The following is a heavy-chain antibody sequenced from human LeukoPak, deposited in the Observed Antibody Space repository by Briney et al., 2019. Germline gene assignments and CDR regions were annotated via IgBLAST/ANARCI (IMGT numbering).Heavy chain of an antibody. CDR3: TRDLRTRTPYYFDY. Sequence: PGGSLTLSCTASGFTFGDYAMSWVRQAPGKGLEWVGFIRSKAYGGTTEYAASVKGRFTISRDDSKSIAYLQMNSLKTEDTAVYYCTRDLRTRTPYYFDYWGQGTLVTVSS. CDR1: GFTFGDYA. V-gene: IGHV3-49*04. J-gene: IGHJ4*02. D-gene: IGHD1-14*01. CDR2: IRSKAYGGTT.